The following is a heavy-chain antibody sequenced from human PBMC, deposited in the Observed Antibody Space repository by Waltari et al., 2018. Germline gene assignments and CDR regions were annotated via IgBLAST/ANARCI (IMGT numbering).Heavy chain of an antibody. CDR3: ANRGVGNYFKYFRL. CDR2: IYSSGAV. D-gene: IGHD1-7*01. CDR1: GEPISDDVSRWTY. V-gene: IGHV4-61*02. Sequence: QVQLQESGPGLVKPTHTLSLTCTVSGEPISDDVSRWTYWTWIRQSAGKGLEWIGHIYSSGAVDYTPSLRSRVTIPLDTPKSHFTLKLTSVTAADTAVYYCANRGVGNYFKYFRLWSPGTLVTVSS. J-gene: IGHJ1*01.